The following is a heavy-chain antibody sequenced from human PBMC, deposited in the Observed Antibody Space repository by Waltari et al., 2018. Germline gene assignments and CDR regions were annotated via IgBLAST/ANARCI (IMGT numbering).Heavy chain of an antibody. CDR2: IYYSGST. V-gene: IGHV4-39*01. Sequence: QLQLQESGPGLVKPSETLSLTCTVSGGSISSSSYYWGWIRQPPGKGLEWIGGIYYSGSTYYNPSLKSRVTISVETSKNQFSRKLSSLTAADTAVYYGAGHGLVSGYAYYYYYYGMDVWGQGTTVTVSS. CDR1: GGSISSSSYY. J-gene: IGHJ6*02. CDR3: AGHGLVSGYAYYYYYYGMDV. D-gene: IGHD5-12*01.